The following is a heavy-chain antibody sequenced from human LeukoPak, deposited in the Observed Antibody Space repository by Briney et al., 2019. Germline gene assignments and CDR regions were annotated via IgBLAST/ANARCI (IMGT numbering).Heavy chain of an antibody. J-gene: IGHJ4*02. D-gene: IGHD3-3*01. Sequence: PGGSLRLSCAASGFTFSSYAMSWVRQAPGKGLEWVSAISGSGGSTYYADSVKGRFTISRDNSKNTLYLQMNSLRAEDTAVYYCAKDPSPFDYDFWSGLSPHFDYWGQGTLVTVSS. CDR2: ISGSGGST. V-gene: IGHV3-23*01. CDR1: GFTFSSYA. CDR3: AKDPSPFDYDFWSGLSPHFDY.